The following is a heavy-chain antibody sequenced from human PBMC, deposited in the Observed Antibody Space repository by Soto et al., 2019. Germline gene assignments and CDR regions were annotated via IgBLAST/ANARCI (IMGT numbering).Heavy chain of an antibody. D-gene: IGHD5-18*01. CDR1: GFTFSSYS. CDR2: ISSSSSYI. V-gene: IGHV3-21*01. Sequence: GGSLRLSCAASGFTFSSYSMNWVRQAPGKGLEWVSSISSSSSYIYYADSVKGRFTTSRDNAKNSLYLQMNSLRAEDTAVYYCARESATAMALFDYWGQGTLVTVSS. J-gene: IGHJ4*02. CDR3: ARESATAMALFDY.